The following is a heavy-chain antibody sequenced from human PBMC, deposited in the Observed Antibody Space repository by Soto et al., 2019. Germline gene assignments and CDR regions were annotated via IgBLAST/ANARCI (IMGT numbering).Heavy chain of an antibody. CDR1: GGSFSGYY. J-gene: IGHJ3*02. D-gene: IGHD6-6*01. Sequence: SETLSLTCAVYGGSFSGYYWSWIRQPPGKGLEWIGEINHSGSTNYNPSLKSRVTISVDTSKNQFSLKLSSVTAADTAVYYCARTGIIAARRAFDIWGQGTMVTV. CDR2: INHSGST. CDR3: ARTGIIAARRAFDI. V-gene: IGHV4-34*01.